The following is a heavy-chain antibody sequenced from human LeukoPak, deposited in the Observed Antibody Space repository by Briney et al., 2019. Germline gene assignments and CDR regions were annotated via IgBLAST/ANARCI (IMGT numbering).Heavy chain of an antibody. J-gene: IGHJ4*02. V-gene: IGHV1-46*01. CDR3: ARDPNGGLHDSYFDY. CDR2: INPSGGST. CDR1: GYTFPSYY. D-gene: IGHD4-23*01. Sequence: GASVKVSCKASGYTFPSYYMHWVRQAPGQGLEWMGIINPSGGSTSYAQKFQGRVTMTRDTSTSTVYMELSSLRSEDTAVYYCARDPNGGLHDSYFDYWGQGTLVTVSS.